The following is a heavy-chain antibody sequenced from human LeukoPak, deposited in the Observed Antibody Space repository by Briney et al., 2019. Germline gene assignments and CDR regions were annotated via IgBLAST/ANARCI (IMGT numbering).Heavy chain of an antibody. J-gene: IGHJ4*02. CDR3: ATSTGGAYFHY. CDR1: GYSFTNYW. CDR2: LYPGGDSDA. Sequence: GESLKISCKGSGYSFTNYWIAWVRQMPGKGLEFMGMLYPGGDSDASYGPPFQGQVTISADKSITTAYLQWSSLKASDTATYYCATSTGGAYFHYWGQGTLVTVSS. D-gene: IGHD3-16*01. V-gene: IGHV5-51*01.